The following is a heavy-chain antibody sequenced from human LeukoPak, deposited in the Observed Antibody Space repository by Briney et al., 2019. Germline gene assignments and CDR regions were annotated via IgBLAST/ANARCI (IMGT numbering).Heavy chain of an antibody. CDR3: ARATSSGWYVSSNYYYYMDV. V-gene: IGHV3-7*01. J-gene: IGHJ6*03. CDR1: GFTFSSYG. Sequence: GGSLRLSCAASGFTFSSYGMSWVRQAPGKGLEWVANIKQDGSEKYYVDSVKGRFTISRDNAKNSLYLQMNSLRAEDTAVYYCARATSSGWYVSSNYYYYMDVWGKGTTVTVSS. D-gene: IGHD6-19*01. CDR2: IKQDGSEK.